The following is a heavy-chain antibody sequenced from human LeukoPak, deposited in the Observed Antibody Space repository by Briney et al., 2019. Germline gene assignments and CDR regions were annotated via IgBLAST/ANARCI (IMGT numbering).Heavy chain of an antibody. D-gene: IGHD2-2*01. CDR1: GYTFTGYY. V-gene: IGHV1-18*04. J-gene: IGHJ3*02. CDR3: AVHCSSTSCYADDAFDI. Sequence: GASVKVSCKASGYTFTGYYMHWVRQAPGQGLEWMGWISAYNGNTNYAQKLQGRVTMTTDTSTSTAYMELRSLRSDDTAVYYCAVHCSSTSCYADDAFDIWGQGTMVTVSS. CDR2: ISAYNGNT.